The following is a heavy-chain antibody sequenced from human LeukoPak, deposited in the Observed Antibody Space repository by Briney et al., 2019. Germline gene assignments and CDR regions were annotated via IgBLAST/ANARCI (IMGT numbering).Heavy chain of an antibody. V-gene: IGHV3-74*01. CDR2: INPDGSAP. J-gene: IGHJ6*04. CDR1: GFTFSTSW. Sequence: GGSLRLSCTASGFTFSTSWMHWVRQAPGEGLVWVSRINPDGSAPTYADSVKGRFTISRDTATNTLFLQMSSLRAEDTAVYFCARGYSGFGVYGMDVWGKGTTVTVSS. CDR3: ARGYSGFGVYGMDV. D-gene: IGHD5-12*01.